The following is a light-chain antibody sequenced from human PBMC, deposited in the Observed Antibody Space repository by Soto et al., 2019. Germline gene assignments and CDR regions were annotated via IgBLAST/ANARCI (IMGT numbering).Light chain of an antibody. CDR3: SSYTSSPYVV. Sequence: QSVLTQPASVSGSPGQSITISCTGTSSDVGGYNYVSWYQQHPGKAPKLMIYEVSNRPSGVSNRFSGSKSGNTASLTISGLQAEDEADYYCSSYTSSPYVVFGGGTKVTVL. CDR2: EVS. V-gene: IGLV2-14*01. J-gene: IGLJ2*01. CDR1: SSDVGGYNY.